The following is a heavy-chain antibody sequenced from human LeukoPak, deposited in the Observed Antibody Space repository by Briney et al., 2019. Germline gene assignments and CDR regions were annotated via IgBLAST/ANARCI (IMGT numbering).Heavy chain of an antibody. J-gene: IGHJ4*02. Sequence: GGSLRLSCAASGLTFSTSGFNWVRQAPGKGLEWVASIGPTGSDRYYADSIKGRFTISRDNANNFLYLQMNSLRAEDTAVYYCATETNGRHYDYWGQGTLLTVSS. V-gene: IGHV3-21*06. CDR3: ATETNGRHYDY. CDR1: GLTFSTSG. D-gene: IGHD1-14*01. CDR2: IGPTGSDR.